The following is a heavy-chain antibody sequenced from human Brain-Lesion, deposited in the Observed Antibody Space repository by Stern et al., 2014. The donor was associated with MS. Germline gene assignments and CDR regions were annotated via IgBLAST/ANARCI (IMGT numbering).Heavy chain of an antibody. D-gene: IGHD6-19*01. Sequence: VQLVESGGGLVQPGGSLRLSCAASGFSFSTYATSWVRQTPGKGLQWVSLISGRGGTTYYADSVKGRFTISRDNSKNTLYLQMDSLRADDTAVYYCAKWPHHIAVAGTRYFQHWGQGTLVTVSS. CDR1: GFSFSTYA. V-gene: IGHV3-23*04. CDR3: AKWPHHIAVAGTRYFQH. J-gene: IGHJ1*01. CDR2: ISGRGGTT.